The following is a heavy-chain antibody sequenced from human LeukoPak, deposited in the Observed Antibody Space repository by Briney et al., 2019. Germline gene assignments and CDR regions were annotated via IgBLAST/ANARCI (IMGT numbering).Heavy chain of an antibody. J-gene: IGHJ4*02. Sequence: ASVKVSCKASGYTFTSYYMHWVRQAPGQGLEWMGIINPRGGSTSYAQKFQGRVTMTRDTSTSTVYMELSSLRSEDTAVYYCARADSGSYFFYGRLPGYWGQGTLVTVSS. CDR2: INPRGGST. V-gene: IGHV1-46*01. CDR3: ARADSGSYFFYGRLPGY. CDR1: GYTFTSYY. D-gene: IGHD1-26*01.